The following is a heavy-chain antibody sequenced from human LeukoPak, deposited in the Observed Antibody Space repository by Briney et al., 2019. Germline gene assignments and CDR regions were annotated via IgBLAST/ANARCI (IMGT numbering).Heavy chain of an antibody. D-gene: IGHD2/OR15-2a*01. J-gene: IGHJ4*02. V-gene: IGHV3-23*01. CDR2: ISASGGST. CDR1: GFIFSNHG. CDR3: AKDSAKKYDDY. Sequence: GGSLRLSCAASGFIFSNHGMNWVRQAPGKGLEWVSAISASGGSTYYADSVKGRFTISRENSKNTLYLQMNSLRAEDTAVYYCAKDSAKKYDDYWGQGTLVTVSS.